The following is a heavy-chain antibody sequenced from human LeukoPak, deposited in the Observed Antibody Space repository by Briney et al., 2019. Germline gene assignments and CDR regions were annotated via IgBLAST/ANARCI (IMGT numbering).Heavy chain of an antibody. CDR3: RVAAAGYDY. Sequence: SETLSLTCTVSGGSISSSSYYWGWIRQPPGKGLEWIGSIYYSGSTYYNPSLKSRVTISVDTSKNQFSLKLSSVTAADTAVYYCRVAAAGYDYWGQGTLVTVSS. CDR1: GGSISSSSYY. V-gene: IGHV4-39*07. J-gene: IGHJ4*02. D-gene: IGHD6-13*01. CDR2: IYYSGST.